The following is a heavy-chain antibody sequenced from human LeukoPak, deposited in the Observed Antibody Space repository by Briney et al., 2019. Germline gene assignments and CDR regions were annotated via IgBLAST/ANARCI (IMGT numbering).Heavy chain of an antibody. CDR1: GFTFSSYS. V-gene: IGHV3-48*01. Sequence: GGSLRLSCAASGFTFSSYSMNWVRQAPGKGLEWVSYISSSSSTIYYADSVKGRFTISRDNAKNSLYLQMNSLRAEDTAVYYCARAAMITFSTPTTGPYYFDYWGQGTLVTVSS. D-gene: IGHD3-16*01. J-gene: IGHJ4*02. CDR2: ISSSSSTI. CDR3: ARAAMITFSTPTTGPYYFDY.